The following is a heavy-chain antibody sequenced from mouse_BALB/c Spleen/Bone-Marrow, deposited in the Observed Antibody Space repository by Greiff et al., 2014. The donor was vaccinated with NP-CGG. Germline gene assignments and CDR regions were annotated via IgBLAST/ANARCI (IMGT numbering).Heavy chain of an antibody. Sequence: EVQLQQSGAELVRSGASVKLSCTASGFNTKDYYMHWVKQRPEQGLEWIGWIDPENGDTEYAPKFQGKATMTADTSSNTAYLQLSSLTSEDTAVYYCNGGYYEAWFAYWGQGTLVTVSA. CDR3: NGGYYEAWFAY. D-gene: IGHD2-3*01. V-gene: IGHV14-4*02. CDR2: IDPENGDT. CDR1: GFNTKDYY. J-gene: IGHJ3*01.